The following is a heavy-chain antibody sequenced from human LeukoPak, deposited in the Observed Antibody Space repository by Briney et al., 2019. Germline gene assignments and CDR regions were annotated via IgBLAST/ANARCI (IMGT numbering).Heavy chain of an antibody. Sequence: GGSLRLSCAASGFTVSSNYMSWVRQAPGKGLEWVSVIYSGGSTYYADSVKGRFTISRDNSKNTLYLQMNSLRAEDTAVYYCARVGGYDYYYYYGMDVWGQGTTVTVSS. CDR1: GFTVSSNY. J-gene: IGHJ6*02. CDR2: IYSGGST. D-gene: IGHD5-12*01. V-gene: IGHV3-66*01. CDR3: ARVGGYDYYYYYGMDV.